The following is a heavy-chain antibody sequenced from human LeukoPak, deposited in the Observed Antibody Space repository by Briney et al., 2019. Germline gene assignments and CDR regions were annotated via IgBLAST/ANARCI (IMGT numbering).Heavy chain of an antibody. V-gene: IGHV3-30*18. CDR1: GFTFSSYG. J-gene: IGHJ4*02. CDR2: ISYDGSNK. CDR3: AKDRGSGWLFDY. D-gene: IGHD6-19*01. Sequence: PGGPLRLSCAASGFTFSSYGMHWVRRAPGKGLEWVAVISYDGSNKYYADSVKGRFTISRDNSKNTLYLQMNSLRAEDTAVYYCAKDRGSGWLFDYWGQGTLVTVSS.